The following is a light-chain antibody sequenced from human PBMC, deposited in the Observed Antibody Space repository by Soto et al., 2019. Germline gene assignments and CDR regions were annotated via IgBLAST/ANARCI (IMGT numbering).Light chain of an antibody. CDR2: AAS. V-gene: IGKV1-27*01. CDR1: ETISTY. CDR3: QKYASAPFT. J-gene: IGKJ3*01. Sequence: DIQMTQSPSSLSASLGDRVNITCRASETISTYLAWYQQQPGKVPKLLIYAASILQSGVPSRFSGRRSGTEFTLTISGLQTEDVATYYCQKYASAPFTFVPGTKVEIK.